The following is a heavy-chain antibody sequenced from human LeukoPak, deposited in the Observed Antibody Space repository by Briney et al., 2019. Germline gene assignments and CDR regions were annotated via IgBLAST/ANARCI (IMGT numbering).Heavy chain of an antibody. D-gene: IGHD5-12*01. CDR2: IRYDGSNK. J-gene: IGHJ4*02. CDR3: ARVGYSGYDYSDY. CDR1: GFTFSSYG. V-gene: IGHV3-30*02. Sequence: PGGSLRLSCAASGFTFSSYGMHWVRQAPGKGLEWVAFIRYDGSNKYYADSVKGRFTISRDNSKNTLYLQMNSLRAEDTAVYYCARVGYSGYDYSDYWGQGTLVTVSS.